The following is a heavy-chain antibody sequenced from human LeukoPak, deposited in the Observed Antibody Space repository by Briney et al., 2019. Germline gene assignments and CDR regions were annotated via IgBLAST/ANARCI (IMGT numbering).Heavy chain of an antibody. Sequence: SVTVYCKVSGGTCSSYTISWVRQAPGQGLEWMGRIIPILGIANYAQKFQGRVTITADKSTSTAYMELSSLRSEDTAVYYCARDKGLAPHHDAFDIWGQGTMVTVSS. CDR2: IIPILGIA. D-gene: IGHD6-6*01. CDR1: GGTCSSYT. J-gene: IGHJ3*02. V-gene: IGHV1-69*04. CDR3: ARDKGLAPHHDAFDI.